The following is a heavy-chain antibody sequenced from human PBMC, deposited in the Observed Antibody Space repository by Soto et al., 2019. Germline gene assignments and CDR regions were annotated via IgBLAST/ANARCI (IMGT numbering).Heavy chain of an antibody. D-gene: IGHD3-16*01. J-gene: IGHJ6*02. CDR2: INPNSGGT. CDR1: GYTFTGYY. CDR3: ATEGRDGYKIGGGMDV. Sequence: GASVKVSCKASGYTFTGYYMHWVRQAPGQGLEWMGWINPNSGGTNYAQKFQGRVTMTRDTSISTAYMELSGLRSDDTAVYYCATEGRDGYKIGGGMDVCGQGPTVTVYS. V-gene: IGHV1-2*02.